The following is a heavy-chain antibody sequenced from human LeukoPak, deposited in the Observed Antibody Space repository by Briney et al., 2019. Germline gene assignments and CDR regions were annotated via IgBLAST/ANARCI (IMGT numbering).Heavy chain of an antibody. D-gene: IGHD3-16*01. V-gene: IGHV4-31*11. CDR2: IYYSGST. CDR1: GGSISSSNW. J-gene: IGHJ3*02. CDR3: ASPYGGHDAFDI. Sequence: NPSETLSLTCAVSGGSISSSNWWSWVRQHPGKGLEWIGYIYYSGSTYYNPSLKSRVTISVDTSKNQFSLKLSSVTAADTAVYYCASPYGGHDAFDIWGQGTMVTVSS.